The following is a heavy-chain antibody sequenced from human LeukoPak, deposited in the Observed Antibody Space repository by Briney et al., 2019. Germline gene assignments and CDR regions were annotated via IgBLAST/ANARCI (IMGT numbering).Heavy chain of an antibody. CDR1: GINFADYA. V-gene: IGHV3-43*02. Sequence: GGSLRLSCVDSGINFADYAMHWVRQPPGKGLEWVSLISVDGGSTFSAESVKGRFSISRDNSKNSLYLQMNSLRSEDTAMYYCAKESGKFDYWGQGTLVAVSS. CDR3: AKESGKFDY. J-gene: IGHJ4*02. CDR2: ISVDGGST.